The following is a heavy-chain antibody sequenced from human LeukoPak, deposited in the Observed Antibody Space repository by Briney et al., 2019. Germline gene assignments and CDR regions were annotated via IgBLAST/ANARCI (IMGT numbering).Heavy chain of an antibody. J-gene: IGHJ6*02. D-gene: IGHD2/OR15-2a*01. CDR3: ARIYGTYGMDV. V-gene: IGHV4-39*01. Sequence: SETLSLTCTVSGGSISSSSYYWGWIRQPPGKGLEWIGSIYYSGSTYYNPSLKSRVTISVDTSKNQFSLKLSSVTAVDTAAYYCARIYGTYGMDVWGQGTTVTVSS. CDR1: GGSISSSSYY. CDR2: IYYSGST.